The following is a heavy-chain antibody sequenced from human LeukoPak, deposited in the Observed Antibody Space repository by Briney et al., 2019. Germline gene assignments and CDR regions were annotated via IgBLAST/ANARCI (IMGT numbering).Heavy chain of an antibody. Sequence: SETLTLTCTVSGGSISSGGYYWSWIRQHPGKGLEWIGYIYYSGSTYYNPSLKSRVTISVDTSKNQFSLKLSSVTAADTAVYYCARVPTPTTREFDPWGQGTLVTVSS. J-gene: IGHJ5*02. CDR1: GGSISSGGYY. D-gene: IGHD1-26*01. CDR2: IYYSGST. V-gene: IGHV4-31*03. CDR3: ARVPTPTTREFDP.